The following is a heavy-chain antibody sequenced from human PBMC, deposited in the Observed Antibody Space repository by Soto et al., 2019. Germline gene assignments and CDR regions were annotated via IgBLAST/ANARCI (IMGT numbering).Heavy chain of an antibody. J-gene: IGHJ5*01. Sequence: QVQLQESGPGLVKPSQTLSLTCTVSGGSISSGDYFWSWIRQYQGKGLELIGYIYYSGSTYYNPSLKTRVTKSLDTSKSQFSLNLSSMTAADTAVYYCARGRALYSNYDSWGQGTLVTVSS. CDR1: GGSISSGDYF. CDR2: IYYSGST. D-gene: IGHD4-4*01. CDR3: ARGRALYSNYDS. V-gene: IGHV4-31*03.